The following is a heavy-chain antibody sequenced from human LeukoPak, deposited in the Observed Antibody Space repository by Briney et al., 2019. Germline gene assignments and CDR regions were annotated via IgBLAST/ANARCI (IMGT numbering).Heavy chain of an antibody. CDR2: IYYSGST. J-gene: IGHJ4*02. CDR1: GAFIATSSYY. Sequence: SETLSLTCNVSGAFIATSSYYWGWIRQPPGKGLEWIGYIYYSGSTNYNPSLKSRVTISVDTSKNQFSLKLSSVTAADTAVYYCARGRAHLDYWGQGTLVTVSS. V-gene: IGHV4-61*05. CDR3: ARGRAHLDY.